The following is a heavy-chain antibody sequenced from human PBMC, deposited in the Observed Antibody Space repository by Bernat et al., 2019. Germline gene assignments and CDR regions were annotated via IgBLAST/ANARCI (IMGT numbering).Heavy chain of an antibody. CDR3: ARDSSVVGPAAYDYYYYMDV. D-gene: IGHD2-2*01. CDR2: INHSGST. Sequence: QVQLQQWGAGLLKPSETLSLTCAVYGGSFSGYYWSWIRQPPGKGLEWIGEINHSGSTNYNPSLKSRVTISVDTSKNQFSLKLGSGTAADTAVYYCARDSSVVGPAAYDYYYYMDVWGKGTTVTVSS. J-gene: IGHJ6*03. CDR1: GGSFSGYY. V-gene: IGHV4-34*01.